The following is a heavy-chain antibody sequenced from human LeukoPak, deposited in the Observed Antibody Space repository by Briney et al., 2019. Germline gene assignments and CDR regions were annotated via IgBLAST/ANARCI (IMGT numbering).Heavy chain of an antibody. CDR1: GFTFSSYC. CDR2: IWYDGSNK. CDR3: ARALDIVVVPAAYYYYGMDV. J-gene: IGHJ6*02. Sequence: AESLTLSCAASGFTFSSYCMHWVRQAAGKGLEWMAVIWYDGSNKYYPDFMKGRFTISSDNAKNSLYLQMNSLRAEDTAVYYCARALDIVVVPAAYYYYGMDVWGQGTTVTVSS. D-gene: IGHD2-2*01. V-gene: IGHV3-33*08.